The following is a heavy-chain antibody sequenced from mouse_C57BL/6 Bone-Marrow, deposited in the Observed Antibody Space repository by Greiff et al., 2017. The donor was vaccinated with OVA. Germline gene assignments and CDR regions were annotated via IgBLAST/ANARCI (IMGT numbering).Heavy chain of an antibody. CDR3: TLLSWYFDV. V-gene: IGHV14-4*01. CDR1: GFNIKDDY. D-gene: IGHD1-1*01. Sequence: EVKLQESGAELVRPGASVKLSCTASGFNIKDDYMHWVKQRPEQGLEWIGWIDPENGDTEYASKFQGKATITADTSSNTAYLQLSSLTSEDTAVYYCTLLSWYFDVWGTGTTVTVSS. J-gene: IGHJ1*03. CDR2: IDPENGDT.